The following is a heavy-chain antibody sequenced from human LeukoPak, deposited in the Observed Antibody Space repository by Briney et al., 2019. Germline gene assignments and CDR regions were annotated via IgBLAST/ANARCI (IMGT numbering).Heavy chain of an antibody. CDR3: ARTTYKGGNILVTPRYYFDY. V-gene: IGHV4-39*01. D-gene: IGHD2-21*02. CDR2: IYYSGST. J-gene: IGHJ4*02. Sequence: SETLSLTCTVSGGSISSSSYYWGWIRQPPGKGLEWIGSIYYSGSTYYNPSLKSRVTISVDTSKNQFSLKLSSVTAADTAVYYCARTTYKGGNILVTPRYYFDYWGQGTLVTVSS. CDR1: GGSISSSSYY.